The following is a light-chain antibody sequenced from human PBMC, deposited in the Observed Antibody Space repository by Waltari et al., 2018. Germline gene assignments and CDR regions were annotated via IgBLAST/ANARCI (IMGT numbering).Light chain of an antibody. Sequence: IEMTQSPATLSVSPGERATLSCRASQNVGTKLAWYQQKPGLAPRILIDDEFTRATGIPARFSGSGSGTEFTLTISSLQSEDLALYHCLQYHYWPPWTFGQGTKVEVK. CDR1: QNVGTK. J-gene: IGKJ1*01. CDR2: DEF. CDR3: LQYHYWPPWT. V-gene: IGKV3-15*01.